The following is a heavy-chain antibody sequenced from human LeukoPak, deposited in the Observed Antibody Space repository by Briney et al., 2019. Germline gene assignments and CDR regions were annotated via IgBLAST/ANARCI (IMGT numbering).Heavy chain of an antibody. V-gene: IGHV4-59*01. J-gene: IGHJ6*02. CDR1: GGSISSDY. CDR3: VRVSVVYGMDV. Sequence: SETLSLTCSVSGGSISSDYWAWIRQPPGKGLDWIGYMYYTGSINYNPSLKSRATISLATSKKQFSLKLSSVTAADTAVYYCVRVSVVYGMDVWGRGTTVTVSS. CDR2: MYYTGSI.